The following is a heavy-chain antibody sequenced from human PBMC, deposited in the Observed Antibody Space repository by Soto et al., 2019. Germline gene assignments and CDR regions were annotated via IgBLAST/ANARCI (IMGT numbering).Heavy chain of an antibody. D-gene: IGHD3-22*01. CDR1: GFSLSTSGMC. V-gene: IGHV2-70*01. CDR3: ARIPSDSSGSYGMDV. J-gene: IGHJ6*02. CDR2: IDWDDDK. Sequence: SGPTLVNPTQTLTLTCTFSGFSLSTSGMCVSWIRQPPGKALEWLALIDWDDDKYYSTSLKTRPTISKDTSKNQVVLTMTNMYPVDTATYXCARIPSDSSGSYGMDVWGQGTTVTVSS.